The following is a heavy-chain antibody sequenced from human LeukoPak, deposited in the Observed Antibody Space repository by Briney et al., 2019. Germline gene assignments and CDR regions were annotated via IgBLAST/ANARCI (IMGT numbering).Heavy chain of an antibody. CDR3: ARELLPIEGGNWFDP. Sequence: GGSLRLSCAASGFTFSSYGVHWVRQAPGKGLEWVAVISYDGSNKYYADSVKGRFTISRDNSKNTLYLQMNSLRAEDTAVYYCARELLPIEGGNWFDPWGQGTLVTVSS. D-gene: IGHD2-15*01. J-gene: IGHJ5*02. CDR2: ISYDGSNK. V-gene: IGHV3-30*03. CDR1: GFTFSSYG.